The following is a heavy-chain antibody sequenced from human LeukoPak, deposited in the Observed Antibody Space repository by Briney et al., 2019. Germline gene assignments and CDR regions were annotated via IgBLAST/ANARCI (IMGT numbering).Heavy chain of an antibody. V-gene: IGHV3-9*01. D-gene: IGHD2/OR15-2a*01. Sequence: GGSLRLSCAASVFTLDDFAMHWVRQAPGKGLEWVSTINWRSVGLGYADSVKGRFTTSRDTAKKSLYLQMNSLSTDDTALYFCVYVGHDYWGQGTLVTVSS. J-gene: IGHJ4*02. CDR1: VFTLDDFA. CDR2: INWRSVGL. CDR3: VYVGHDY.